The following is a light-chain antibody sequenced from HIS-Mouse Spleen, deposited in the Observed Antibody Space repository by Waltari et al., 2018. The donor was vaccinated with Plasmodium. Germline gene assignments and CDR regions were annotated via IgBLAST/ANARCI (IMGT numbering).Light chain of an antibody. CDR3: CSYAGSYTLV. Sequence: QSALTQPRSVSGSPGQSVTISCPGTSSYVGGYNYFSWYQQHPGKAPKLRIYDVRKRPSGVPDRFSGSKSGNTASLTISGLQAEDEADYYCCSYAGSYTLVFGGGTKLTVL. J-gene: IGLJ2*01. V-gene: IGLV2-11*01. CDR1: SSYVGGYNY. CDR2: DVR.